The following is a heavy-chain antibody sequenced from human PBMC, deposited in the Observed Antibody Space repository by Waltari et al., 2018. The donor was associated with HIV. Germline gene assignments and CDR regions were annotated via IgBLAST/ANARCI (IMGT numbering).Heavy chain of an antibody. CDR2: IYHSGAA. J-gene: IGHJ6*02. CDR1: GGSFSGYY. V-gene: IGHV4-34*02. CDR3: ARLRWDASFYYGLDV. D-gene: IGHD4-17*01. Sequence: QVQLQQWGAGLLKPSETLSLTCAVYGGSFSGYYWTWIRQPPGKGLQWIAEIYHSGAANYNPSLKSRVTISGDTSKNQFSLKLRSVTAADTAVYYCARLRWDASFYYGLDVWGQGTTVTVSS.